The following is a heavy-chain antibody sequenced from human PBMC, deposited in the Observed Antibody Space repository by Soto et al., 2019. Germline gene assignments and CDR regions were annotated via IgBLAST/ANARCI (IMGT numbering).Heavy chain of an antibody. CDR3: ARGRARLGEPRGLDY. CDR2: INHSGST. Sequence: QVQLQQWGAGLLKPSETLSLTCAVYGGSFSGYYWCWIRQPPGKGLEWIGEINHSGSTNYNPSLKSRVTISVDTSKNQFSLKLSSVTAADTAVYYCARGRARLGEPRGLDYWGQGTLVTVSS. V-gene: IGHV4-34*01. CDR1: GGSFSGYY. D-gene: IGHD3-16*01. J-gene: IGHJ4*02.